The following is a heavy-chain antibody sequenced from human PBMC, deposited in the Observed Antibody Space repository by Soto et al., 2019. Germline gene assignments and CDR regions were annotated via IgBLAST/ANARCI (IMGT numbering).Heavy chain of an antibody. CDR2: IYYSGST. J-gene: IGHJ6*02. Sequence: SETLSLTCTVPGGSISSGGYYWSWIRQHPGKGLEWIGYIYYSGSTYYNPSLKSRVTISVDTSKNQFSLKLSSVTAADTAVYYCARVRRITTKRYYYYYYGMDVWGQGTTVTVSS. D-gene: IGHD3-16*01. V-gene: IGHV4-31*03. CDR1: GGSISSGGYY. CDR3: ARVRRITTKRYYYYYYGMDV.